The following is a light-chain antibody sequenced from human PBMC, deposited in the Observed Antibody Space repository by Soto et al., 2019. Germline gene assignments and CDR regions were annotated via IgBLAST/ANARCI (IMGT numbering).Light chain of an antibody. Sequence: ALTKSTGTVCLSLGESANLLCRASQFVSSRYLAWDQQKPGQAPSLLIYGASSRATGIPARFSGSGSGTEFTLTITPLEPEDFAVEDCHPYGSSRTFGQGTKVDI. V-gene: IGKV3-20*01. CDR1: QFVSSRY. J-gene: IGKJ1*01. CDR3: HPYGSSRT. CDR2: GAS.